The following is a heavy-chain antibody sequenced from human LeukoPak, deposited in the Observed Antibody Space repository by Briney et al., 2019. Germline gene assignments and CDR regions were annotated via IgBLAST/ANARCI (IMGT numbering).Heavy chain of an antibody. V-gene: IGHV3-9*01. CDR3: AKDIRYCSGGSCSGYFDY. Sequence: GGSLRLSCAASGFTFDDYAMHWVRQAPGKGLEWVSGISWNSGSIGYADSVKGRFTISRDNAKNSLYLQTNSLRAEDTALYYCAKDIRYCSGGSCSGYFDYWGQGTLVTVSS. CDR1: GFTFDDYA. J-gene: IGHJ4*02. D-gene: IGHD2-15*01. CDR2: ISWNSGSI.